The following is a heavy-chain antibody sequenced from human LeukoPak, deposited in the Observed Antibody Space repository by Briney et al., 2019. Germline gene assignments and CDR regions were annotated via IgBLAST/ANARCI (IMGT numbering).Heavy chain of an antibody. J-gene: IGHJ4*02. CDR2: ISGSGGST. D-gene: IGHD4-17*01. V-gene: IGHV3-23*01. Sequence: GGSLRLSCAASAFIVSTNYMSWVRRAPGKGLEWVSAISGSGGSTYYADSVKGRFTIPRDNSKNTLYLQMNSLRAEDTAVYYCAYEGYGDYGYYFDYWGQGTLVTVSS. CDR3: AYEGYGDYGYYFDY. CDR1: AFIVSTNY.